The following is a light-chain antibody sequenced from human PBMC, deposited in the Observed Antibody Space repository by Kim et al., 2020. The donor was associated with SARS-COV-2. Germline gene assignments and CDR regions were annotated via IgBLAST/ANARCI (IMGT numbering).Light chain of an antibody. CDR1: SGNSSYA. CDR3: QTWGTGIG. Sequence: SVKLACTLSSGNSSYAIAWHQQQPEKGPRYWMKLNRDGSHSKGDGIPDRFSGSSSGAERYLTISSLQSEDEADYYCQTWGTGIGFGGGTQLTVL. CDR2: LNRDGSH. V-gene: IGLV4-69*01. J-gene: IGLJ3*02.